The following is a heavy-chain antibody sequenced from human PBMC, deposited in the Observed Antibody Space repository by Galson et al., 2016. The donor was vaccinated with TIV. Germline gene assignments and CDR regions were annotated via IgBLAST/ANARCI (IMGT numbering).Heavy chain of an antibody. Sequence: SLRLSCAASGFSFSNDWMSWVRQAPGKGLEWVANIKQDGGEKYYVDSVKGRYTISRDNAKNSLSLQMNSLRAEDTAVYYCARYLRSSNFDYWGQGTLVTVSS. CDR2: IKQDGGEK. CDR3: ARYLRSSNFDY. J-gene: IGHJ4*02. CDR1: GFSFSNDW. V-gene: IGHV3-7*01.